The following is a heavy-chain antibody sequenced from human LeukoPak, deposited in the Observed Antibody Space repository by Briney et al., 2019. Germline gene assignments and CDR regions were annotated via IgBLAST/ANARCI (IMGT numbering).Heavy chain of an antibody. D-gene: IGHD3-9*01. CDR2: IYHSGTT. CDR3: ARDKRYFDWDVDY. Sequence: PLETLSLTCTVSGYSINIGYYWGWIRQPPGKGLEWIGSIYHSGTTYYNPSLKSRVTISVDTSKNQFSLKLSSVTAADTAVYYCARDKRYFDWDVDYWGQGTLVTVSS. J-gene: IGHJ4*02. V-gene: IGHV4-38-2*02. CDR1: GYSINIGYY.